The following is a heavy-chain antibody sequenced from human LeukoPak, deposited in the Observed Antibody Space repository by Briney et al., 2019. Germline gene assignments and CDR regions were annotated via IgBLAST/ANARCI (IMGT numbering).Heavy chain of an antibody. CDR1: GGSISSGGYS. J-gene: IGHJ1*01. CDR3: ARLMYYYDSSGYSARGQYFQH. V-gene: IGHV4-61*08. Sequence: SETLSLTCAVSGGSISSGGYSWSWIRQPPGKGLEWIGYIYYSGSTNYNPSLKSRVTISVDTSKNQFSLKLSSVTAADTAVYYCARLMYYYDSSGYSARGQYFQHWGQGTLVTVSS. D-gene: IGHD3-22*01. CDR2: IYYSGST.